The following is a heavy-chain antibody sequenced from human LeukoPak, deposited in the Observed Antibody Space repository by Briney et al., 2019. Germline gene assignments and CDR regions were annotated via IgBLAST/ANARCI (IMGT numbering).Heavy chain of an antibody. CDR2: ISSSGSTI. V-gene: IGHV3-48*04. Sequence: PGGSLRLSCAASGFIFSNYAMSWVRQAPGKGLEWVSYISSSGSTIYYADSVKGRFTISRDNAKNSLYLQMNSLRVEDTAVYYCAKVAKYYYGSETYYFFDYWGQGTLVTASS. CDR1: GFIFSNYA. CDR3: AKVAKYYYGSETYYFFDY. J-gene: IGHJ4*02. D-gene: IGHD3-10*01.